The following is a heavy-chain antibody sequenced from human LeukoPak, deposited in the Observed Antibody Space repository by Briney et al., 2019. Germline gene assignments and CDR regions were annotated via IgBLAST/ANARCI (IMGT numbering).Heavy chain of an antibody. Sequence: GGSLRLSCAASGFTFSSYAMSWVRQAPGKGLEWDSAISGSGGSTYYADSVKGRFTISRDNSKNTLYLQMNSLRVEDTAVYYCAKELASKGWSNPIDYWGQGTLVTVSS. CDR3: AKELASKGWSNPIDY. J-gene: IGHJ4*02. D-gene: IGHD2-8*01. CDR2: ISGSGGST. CDR1: GFTFSSYA. V-gene: IGHV3-23*01.